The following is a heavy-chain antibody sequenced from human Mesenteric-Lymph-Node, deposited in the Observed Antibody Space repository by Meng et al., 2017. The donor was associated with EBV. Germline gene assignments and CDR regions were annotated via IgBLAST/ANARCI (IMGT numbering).Heavy chain of an antibody. CDR1: GGSISSGNW. CDR2: IYHNVDT. Sequence: GQLPESGPGLGKPSGPRSPSWVVSGGSISSGNWWSWVRQSPGKGLEWIGQIYHNVDTNYNPSLKSRVLISVDKSKNQFSLRLNSVTAADTAVYYCARDVQMATIWGQGTLVTVSS. CDR3: ARDVQMATI. V-gene: IGHV4-4*02. D-gene: IGHD5-24*01. J-gene: IGHJ4*02.